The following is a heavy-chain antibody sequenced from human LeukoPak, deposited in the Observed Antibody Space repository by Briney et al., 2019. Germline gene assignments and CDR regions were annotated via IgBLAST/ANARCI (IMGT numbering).Heavy chain of an antibody. CDR2: IKSKTDGGTT. CDR3: TTDGELGYCSSTSCHGPYYYGMDV. CDR1: GFTFSSYA. J-gene: IGHJ6*02. V-gene: IGHV3-15*01. Sequence: GGSLRLSCAASGFTFSSYAMSWVRQAPGKGLEWVGRIKSKTDGGTTDYAAPVKGRFTISRDDSKNTLYLQMNSLKTEDTAVYYCTTDGELGYCSSTSCHGPYYYGMDVWGQGTTVTVSS. D-gene: IGHD2-2*01.